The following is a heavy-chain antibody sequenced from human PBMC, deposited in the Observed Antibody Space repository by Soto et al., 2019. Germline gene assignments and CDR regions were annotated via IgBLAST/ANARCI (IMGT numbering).Heavy chain of an antibody. D-gene: IGHD5-18*01. V-gene: IGHV4-61*01. CDR1: GGSVSSASYY. CDR2: IYSGGNT. Sequence: QVQLQESGPGLVKPSETLSLTCSVSGGSVSSASYYWSWIRQPPGKGLEWIAYIYSGGNTNYNPSLKSRLTVSVDTSKNKFSLKLTAVTAADTAVYYCARQSSGDGYKRSPWGQGTLVTVSS. CDR3: ARQSSGDGYKRSP. J-gene: IGHJ5*02.